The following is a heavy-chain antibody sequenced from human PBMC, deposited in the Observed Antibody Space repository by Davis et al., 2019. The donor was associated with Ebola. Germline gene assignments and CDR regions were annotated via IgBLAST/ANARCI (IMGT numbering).Heavy chain of an antibody. CDR1: GYTFTSYG. D-gene: IGHD2-15*01. CDR2: ISAYNGNT. J-gene: IGHJ6*02. CDR3: ARGPPDCSGGSCYIYYYYGMDV. Sequence: ASVKVSCKASGYTFTSYGISWVRQAPGQGLEWMGWISAYNGNTNYAQKLQGRVTMTEATSTDTAYMELSSLRSDDTAVYYCARGPPDCSGGSCYIYYYYGMDVWGQGTTVTVSS. V-gene: IGHV1-18*01.